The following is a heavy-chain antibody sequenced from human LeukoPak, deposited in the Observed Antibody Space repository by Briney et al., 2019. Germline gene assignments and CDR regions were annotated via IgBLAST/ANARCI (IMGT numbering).Heavy chain of an antibody. CDR3: ASDVDYYTDAFDV. CDR1: GFTFSSYW. D-gene: IGHD3-10*01. CDR2: ISSSSRYI. Sequence: GGSLRLSCAASGFTFSSYWMSWVRQAPGKGLEWVSCISSSSRYIYYADSVKGRFTISRDNAKNSLYLQMNSLRAEDTAVYYCASDVDYYTDAFDVWGQGTMVTVSS. V-gene: IGHV3-21*01. J-gene: IGHJ3*01.